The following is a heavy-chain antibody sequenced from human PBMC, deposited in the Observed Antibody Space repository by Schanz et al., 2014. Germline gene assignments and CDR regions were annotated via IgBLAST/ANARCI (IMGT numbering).Heavy chain of an antibody. J-gene: IGHJ4*02. CDR1: GFTFTKYA. V-gene: IGHV3-66*01. Sequence: VQLVDSGGGLVKPGGSLRLSCAASGFTFTKYAMSWVRQAPGKGLEWVSFIYIGGNTYYADSVKGRFTISRDNSKNTVYIQMNSLRAEDTAVYYCARGGPAYYFDDWGQGTLVTVSS. CDR2: IYIGGNT. CDR3: ARGGPAYYFDD.